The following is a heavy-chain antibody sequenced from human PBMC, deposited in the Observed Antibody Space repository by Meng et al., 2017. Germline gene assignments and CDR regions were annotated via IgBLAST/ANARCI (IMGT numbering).Heavy chain of an antibody. D-gene: IGHD3-22*01. CDR3: AVTYYYDSSGYYYNFDY. CDR1: GGTFSSYA. V-gene: IGHV1-69*06. CDR2: IIPIFGTA. J-gene: IGHJ4*02. Sequence: VQLGQSGEKAKTPGSAVKVSCKASGGTFSSYAISWVRQAPGQGLEWMGGIIPIFGTANYAQKFQGRVTITADKSTSTAYMELSSLRSEDTAVYYCAVTYYYDSSGYYYNFDYWGQGTLVTVSS.